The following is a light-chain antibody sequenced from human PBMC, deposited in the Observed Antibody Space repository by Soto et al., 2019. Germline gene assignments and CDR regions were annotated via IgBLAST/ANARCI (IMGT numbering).Light chain of an antibody. J-gene: IGKJ3*01. V-gene: IGKV3-11*01. CDR3: QQRSNWPS. Sequence: EIVLTQSPATLSLSPGERATLSCRASQSVSSYLAWYQQKPGQAPRLLIYDASNRATGIPARFSGSGSGTDCTLTISNLEPDDFAVYYCQQRSNWPSFGPGTKVDIK. CDR2: DAS. CDR1: QSVSSY.